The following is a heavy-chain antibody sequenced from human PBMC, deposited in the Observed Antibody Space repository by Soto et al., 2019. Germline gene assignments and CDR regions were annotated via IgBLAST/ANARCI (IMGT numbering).Heavy chain of an antibody. CDR2: ISGSGGST. Sequence: EVQLLESGGGLVQPGGSLRLSCAASGFTFSSYAMSWVRQAPGKGLEWVSAISGSGGSTYYADSVKGRFTISRDNSKNTLDLQMNSLSAEDTAVYYCAKDLRVTMVRGFRPPMDVWGQGTTVAVSS. CDR3: AKDLRVTMVRGFRPPMDV. D-gene: IGHD3-10*01. J-gene: IGHJ6*02. CDR1: GFTFSSYA. V-gene: IGHV3-23*01.